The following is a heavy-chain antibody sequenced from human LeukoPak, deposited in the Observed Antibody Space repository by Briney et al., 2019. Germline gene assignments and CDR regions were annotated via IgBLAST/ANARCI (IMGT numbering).Heavy chain of an antibody. J-gene: IGHJ4*02. CDR1: GFTVSNNY. V-gene: IGHV3-66*02. D-gene: IGHD3-16*01. CDR3: AGRRVLDASFDY. CDR2: IYSGDNT. Sequence: GGSLRLSCAATGFTVSNNYMSLVRQAPGKGLEWVSVIYSGDNTYYVESVKGRLTISRDNSKNTLFLQMNRLRAEDTAVYYCAGRRVLDASFDYWGQGTLVTVSS.